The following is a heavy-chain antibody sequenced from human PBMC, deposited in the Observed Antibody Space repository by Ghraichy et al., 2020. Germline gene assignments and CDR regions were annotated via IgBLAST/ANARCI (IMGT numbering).Heavy chain of an antibody. V-gene: IGHV6-1*01. D-gene: IGHD6-19*01. CDR2: TYYRSKWSS. Sequence: SETLSLTCAISGDSVSSNSATWSWIRQSPSRGLEWLGRTYYRSKWSSDYALSVKSRITVNADTSKNQLSLHLNSVTPEDTAVYYCARAAGKGAFDIWGQGTMVTVSS. J-gene: IGHJ3*02. CDR3: ARAAGKGAFDI. CDR1: GDSVSSNSAT.